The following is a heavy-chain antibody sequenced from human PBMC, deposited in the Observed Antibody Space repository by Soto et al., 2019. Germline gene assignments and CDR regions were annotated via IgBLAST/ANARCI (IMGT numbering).Heavy chain of an antibody. CDR2: IYYSGST. CDR3: TCIFSGGYGYGFYYYGMDV. Sequence: PSETLSLTCTVSGGSISSSSYYWGWIRQPPGKGLEWIGSIYYSGSTYYNPSLKSRVTISVDTSKSQFSLKLISVTAADTAVYYCTCIFSGGYGYGFYYYGMDVWGQGTTVT. J-gene: IGHJ6*02. CDR1: GGSISSSSYY. D-gene: IGHD5-18*01. V-gene: IGHV4-39*01.